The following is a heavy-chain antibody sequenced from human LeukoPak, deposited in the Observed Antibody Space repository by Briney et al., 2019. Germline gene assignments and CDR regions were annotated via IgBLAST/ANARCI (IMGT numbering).Heavy chain of an antibody. Sequence: GGSLRLSCAASGFIVNSNYMNWARQAPGKGLEWVANIKQDGSEKQYVDSVKGRFAISRDNAKKSLYLQINTLRAEDTAVYYCVRGPHIAATSYWGQGTLVTVSS. J-gene: IGHJ4*02. D-gene: IGHD6-25*01. CDR1: GFIVNSNY. CDR3: VRGPHIAATSY. CDR2: IKQDGSEK. V-gene: IGHV3-7*03.